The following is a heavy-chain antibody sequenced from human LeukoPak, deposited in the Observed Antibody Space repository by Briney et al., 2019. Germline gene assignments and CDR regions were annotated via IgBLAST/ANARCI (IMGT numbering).Heavy chain of an antibody. Sequence: SETLSLTCTVSGGSISSYYWSWIRQPPGKGLEWIGYIYYSGSTNYNPSLKSRVTISVDTSKNQFSLKLSSVTAADTAVYYCASFLSQGYFDYWGQGTLVTVSS. V-gene: IGHV4-59*01. J-gene: IGHJ4*02. CDR1: GGSISSYY. CDR3: ASFLSQGYFDY. CDR2: IYYSGST.